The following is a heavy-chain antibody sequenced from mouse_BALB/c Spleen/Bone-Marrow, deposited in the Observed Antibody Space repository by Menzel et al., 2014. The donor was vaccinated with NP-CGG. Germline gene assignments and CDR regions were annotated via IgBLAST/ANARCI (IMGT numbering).Heavy chain of an antibody. J-gene: IGHJ3*01. CDR3: TNDYLFAY. CDR2: INPSNGGT. D-gene: IGHD2-4*01. CDR1: GYTFTSYY. Sequence: LVESGAELVKPGASVKLSCKVSGYTFTSYYMYWVKQRPGQGLEWIGEINPSNGGTNFNEKFKSKATLTVDKSSSTAYMQLSSLTSEDSAVYYCTNDYLFAYWGQGTLVTVSA. V-gene: IGHV1S81*02.